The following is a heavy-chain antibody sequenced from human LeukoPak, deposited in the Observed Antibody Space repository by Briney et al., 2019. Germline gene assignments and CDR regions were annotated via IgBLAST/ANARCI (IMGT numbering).Heavy chain of an antibody. CDR3: ARMSTTWRGLDY. CDR1: GFTFSTYW. Sequence: GSLRLSCAGSGFTFSTYWMTWVRQAPGKGLEWVANIKQDGSEKYYVDSVKGRFTFSRDNAKNSLYLQMNSLRAEDTAVYYCARMSTTWRGLDYWGQGTQVIVSS. V-gene: IGHV3-7*01. J-gene: IGHJ4*02. D-gene: IGHD1-1*01. CDR2: IKQDGSEK.